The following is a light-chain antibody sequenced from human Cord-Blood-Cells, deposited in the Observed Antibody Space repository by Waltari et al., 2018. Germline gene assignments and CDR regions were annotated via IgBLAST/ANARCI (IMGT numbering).Light chain of an antibody. Sequence: IWTTQSPSLLAASTADRVTISCRKSQGISSYLAWYQHKSGKAPDILIYSASTLRSVVPPRVNGSRAGTDVTLYISCLPADGFAAYCGGQYYSFPYTCSQGPKLEL. CDR3: GQYYSFPYT. CDR1: QGISSY. J-gene: IGKJ2*01. V-gene: IGKV1D-8*01. CDR2: SAS.